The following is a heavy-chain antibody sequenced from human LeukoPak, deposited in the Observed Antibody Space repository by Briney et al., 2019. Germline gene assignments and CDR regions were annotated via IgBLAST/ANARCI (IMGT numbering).Heavy chain of an antibody. CDR3: GRRFDY. CDR1: GFTFSSYA. V-gene: IGHV3-30-3*01. Sequence: PGRFPRLSCAASGFTFSSYAMHWVRQAPGKGLEWVAVISYDGSNKYYADSVKGRFTISRDNSKNTLYLQMNSLRAEDTAVYYCGRRFDYWGQGTLVTVSS. J-gene: IGHJ4*02. CDR2: ISYDGSNK.